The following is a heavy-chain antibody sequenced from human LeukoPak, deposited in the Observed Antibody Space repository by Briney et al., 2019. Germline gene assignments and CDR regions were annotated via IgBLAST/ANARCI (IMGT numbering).Heavy chain of an antibody. Sequence: PGDSLRLSRAASGFTFSSYGVSWVRQAPGKGLEWVSAISDSGGSTYYADSVKGRFTISRDNSKNTLYLQMNSLRAEDTAVYYCAKETCSGYSCYIFDYWGQGTLVTVSS. CDR1: GFTFSSYG. J-gene: IGHJ4*02. CDR2: ISDSGGST. V-gene: IGHV3-23*01. D-gene: IGHD2-15*01. CDR3: AKETCSGYSCYIFDY.